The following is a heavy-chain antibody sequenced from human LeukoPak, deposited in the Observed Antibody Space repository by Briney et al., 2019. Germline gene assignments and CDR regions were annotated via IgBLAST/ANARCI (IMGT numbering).Heavy chain of an antibody. CDR1: GFTFYGYY. D-gene: IGHD2-8*01. J-gene: IGHJ4*02. CDR2: IRRKADSYIP. CDR3: AREEWYRFEL. V-gene: IGHV3-72*01. Sequence: GGPLRLFCATSGFTFYGYYMDCPRHAPGKALEWVGHIRRKADSYIPEYSASVKRRLTISRDESKSSVYQQMHSLRTEDTRVYFSAREEWYRFELGGQRTLVTLPS.